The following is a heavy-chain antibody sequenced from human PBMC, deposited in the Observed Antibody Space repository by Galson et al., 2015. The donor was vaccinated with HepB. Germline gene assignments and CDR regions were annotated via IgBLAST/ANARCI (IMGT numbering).Heavy chain of an antibody. J-gene: IGHJ4*02. V-gene: IGHV3-49*03. CDR1: GFNFGDFA. Sequence: SLRLSCAASGFNFGDFAMTWFRQAPGKGLEWVGFISSVTYGGTTEYAASVRDRFSISRDDSKGIAYLQMASLKPGDTAVYYCTRNSSWYYPYWGQGTQVTVSS. CDR3: TRNSSWYYPY. CDR2: ISSVTYGGTT. D-gene: IGHD6-13*01.